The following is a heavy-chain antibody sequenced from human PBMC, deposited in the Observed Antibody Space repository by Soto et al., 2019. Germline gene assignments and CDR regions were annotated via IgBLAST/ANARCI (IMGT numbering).Heavy chain of an antibody. CDR2: IWYDGSNK. J-gene: IGHJ3*02. CDR3: ARDGSGDRHAFDI. V-gene: IGHV3-33*01. CDR1: GFSFSSYG. D-gene: IGHD3-10*01. Sequence: QVQLVGAGGGVVQSGRSLRLSCAASGFSFSSYGMHWVRQAPGKGLEWVAVIWYDGSNKYYADSVKGRFTISRDNSKNTLYLLMNSLRAEDTAVYYCARDGSGDRHAFDIWGQGTMVTVSS.